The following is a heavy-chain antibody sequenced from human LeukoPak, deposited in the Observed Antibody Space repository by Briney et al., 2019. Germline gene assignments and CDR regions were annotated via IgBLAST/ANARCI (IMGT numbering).Heavy chain of an antibody. CDR1: GGSISSYY. CDR3: ARGSLTSIHDY. D-gene: IGHD6-6*01. CDR2: INHSGST. J-gene: IGHJ4*02. V-gene: IGHV4-34*01. Sequence: SETLSLTCTVSGGSISSYYWSWIRQPPGKGLEWIGEINHSGSTNYNPSLKSRVTISVDTSKNQFSLKLSSVTAADTAVYYCARGSLTSIHDYWGQGTLVTVSS.